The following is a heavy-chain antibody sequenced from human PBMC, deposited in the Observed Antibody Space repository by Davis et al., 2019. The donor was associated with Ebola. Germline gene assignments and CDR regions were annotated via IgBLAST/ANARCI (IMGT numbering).Heavy chain of an antibody. J-gene: IGHJ5*02. Sequence: MPSETLSLTCSVSGASINSDYWSWIRQPPGKGLEWIGYIYYSGGTNYNPSLKSRVTISVDTSKNQFSLKLSSVTAADTAVYYCARDQTSYYDYIWGSYPTSSNWFDPWGQGTLVTVSS. CDR1: GASINSDY. CDR2: IYYSGGT. CDR3: ARDQTSYYDYIWGSYPTSSNWFDP. D-gene: IGHD3-16*02. V-gene: IGHV4-59*01.